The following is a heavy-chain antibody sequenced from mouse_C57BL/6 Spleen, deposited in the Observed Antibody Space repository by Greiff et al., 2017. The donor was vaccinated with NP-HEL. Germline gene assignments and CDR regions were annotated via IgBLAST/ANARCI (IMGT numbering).Heavy chain of an antibody. J-gene: IGHJ3*01. CDR3: ARSLSYGSSQAWFAY. D-gene: IGHD1-1*01. CDR1: GYAFSSYW. V-gene: IGHV1-80*01. CDR2: IYPGDGDT. Sequence: VKLQESGAELVKPGASVKISCKASGYAFSSYWMNWVKQRPGKGLEWIGQIYPGDGDTNYNGKFKGKATLTADKSSSTAYMQLSSLTSEDSAVYFCARSLSYGSSQAWFAYWGQGTLVTVSA.